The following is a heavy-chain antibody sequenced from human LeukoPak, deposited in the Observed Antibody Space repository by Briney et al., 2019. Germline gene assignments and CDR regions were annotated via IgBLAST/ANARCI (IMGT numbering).Heavy chain of an antibody. CDR2: IYSGGST. CDR3: AREEEGDAFDI. Sequence: GGSLRLSCAVSGFTFSRYAMTWVRQAPGKGLEWVSVIYSGGSTYYADSVKGRFTISRDNSKNTLYLQMNSLRAEDTAVYYCAREEEGDAFDIWGQGTMVTVSS. CDR1: GFTFSRYA. J-gene: IGHJ3*02. V-gene: IGHV3-53*01.